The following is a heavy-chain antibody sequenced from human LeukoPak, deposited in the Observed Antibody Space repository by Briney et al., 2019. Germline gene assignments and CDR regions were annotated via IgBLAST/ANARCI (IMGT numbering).Heavy chain of an antibody. CDR3: AKGNSSSVYNYFDY. CDR1: GITFKNYN. D-gene: IGHD6-6*01. V-gene: IGHV3-21*04. Sequence: PGGSLRLSCAASGITFKNYNMNWVRQAPGKGLEWVAFIGSASSYVFYADSVKGRFTISRDNAKSSLYLQMNSLRAEDMALYYCAKGNSSSVYNYFDYWGQGTLVTVSS. J-gene: IGHJ4*02. CDR2: IGSASSYV.